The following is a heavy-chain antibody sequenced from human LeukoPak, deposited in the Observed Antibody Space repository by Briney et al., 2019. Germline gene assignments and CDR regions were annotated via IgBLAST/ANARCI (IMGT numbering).Heavy chain of an antibody. D-gene: IGHD1-26*01. CDR1: GGSISTYY. V-gene: IGHV4-59*01. CDR2: IYYTGST. CDR3: ARGGNYWPQWWFDP. Sequence: PSETLSLTCTVSGGSISTYYWSWIRQPPGKGLEWIGYIYYTGSTSYDPSLKSRVTMSLDASKNQFSLELNSVTPADTAVYYCARGGNYWPQWWFDPWGRGTLVSVSS. J-gene: IGHJ5*02.